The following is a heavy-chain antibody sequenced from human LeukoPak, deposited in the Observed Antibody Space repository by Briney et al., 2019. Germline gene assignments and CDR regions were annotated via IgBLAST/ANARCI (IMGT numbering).Heavy chain of an antibody. CDR2: INAGNGNT. J-gene: IGHJ4*02. V-gene: IGHV1-3*01. D-gene: IGHD3-10*01. CDR3: ARDRSPGYGSGSSFIDY. CDR1: GYTFTNYT. Sequence: ASVKVSCKASGYTFTNYTMHWVRQAPGQRLEWMGWINAGNGNTKYSQKFQGRVTITRDTSASTAYMELSTLRSEDTAVYYCARDRSPGYGSGSSFIDYWGQGTLVTVSS.